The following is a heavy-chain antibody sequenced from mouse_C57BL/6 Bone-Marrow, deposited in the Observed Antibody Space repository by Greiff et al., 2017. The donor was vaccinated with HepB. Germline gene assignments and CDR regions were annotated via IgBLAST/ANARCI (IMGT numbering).Heavy chain of an antibody. CDR3: ANYYGSSWGFAY. CDR2: ISSGSSTI. V-gene: IGHV5-17*01. J-gene: IGHJ3*01. D-gene: IGHD1-1*01. Sequence: EVHLVESGGGLVKPGGSLKLSCAASGFTFSDYGVHWVRQAPEKGLEWVAYISSGSSTIYYADTVKGRFTISRDNAKNTLFLQMTSLRSEDTAMYYCANYYGSSWGFAYWGQGTLVTVSA. CDR1: GFTFSDYG.